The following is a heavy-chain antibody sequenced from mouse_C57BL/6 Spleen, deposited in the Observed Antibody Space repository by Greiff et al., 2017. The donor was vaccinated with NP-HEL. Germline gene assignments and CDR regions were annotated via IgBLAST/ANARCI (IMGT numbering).Heavy chain of an antibody. V-gene: IGHV2-4-1*01. CDR2: IWSGGST. CDR1: GFSLTSYG. CDR3: ATTVVPGWFAY. D-gene: IGHD1-1*01. Sequence: VQLQQSGPGLVQPSQSLSITCTVSGFSLTSYGVHWVRQSPGKGLEWLGVIWSGGSTNYNSALMSRLSISKDNSKSQVVLKMNRLQTDDTAMYYCATTVVPGWFAYWGQGTLGTVSA. J-gene: IGHJ3*01.